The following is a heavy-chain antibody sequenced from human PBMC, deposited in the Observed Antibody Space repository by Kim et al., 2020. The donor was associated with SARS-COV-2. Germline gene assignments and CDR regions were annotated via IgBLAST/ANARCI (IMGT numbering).Heavy chain of an antibody. CDR2: INPNSGGT. D-gene: IGHD3-3*01. V-gene: IGHV1-2*02. J-gene: IGHJ2*01. CDR1: GYTFTGYC. CDR3: ARGRMEVTIFGVVSHWYFDL. Sequence: ASVKVSCKASGYTFTGYCIHWVRQAPGQGLEWMGWINPNSGGTNYAQKFQGRVTMTRDTSISTAYMELSSLRSDDTAVYYCARGRMEVTIFGVVSHWYFDLWGRGPLVTVSS.